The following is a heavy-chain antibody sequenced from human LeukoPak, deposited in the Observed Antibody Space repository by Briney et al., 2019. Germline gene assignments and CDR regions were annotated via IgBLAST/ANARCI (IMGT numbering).Heavy chain of an antibody. CDR2: IYSSGSI. CDR3: ARESLVASNYYMDV. CDR1: GGSISGYH. D-gene: IGHD3-9*01. J-gene: IGHJ6*03. V-gene: IGHV4-4*07. Sequence: SETLSLTCSVSGGSISGYHWSWIRQPAGKGLEWIGRIYSSGSINYNPSLKSRVTMSVDTSKNQFSLKLSSVTAADTAVYYCARESLVASNYYMDVWGRGATVIVSS.